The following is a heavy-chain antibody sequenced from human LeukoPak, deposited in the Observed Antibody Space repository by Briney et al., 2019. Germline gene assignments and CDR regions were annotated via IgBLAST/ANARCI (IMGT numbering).Heavy chain of an antibody. CDR2: INPSGGST. CDR1: VYTFTSYY. D-gene: IGHD3-22*01. V-gene: IGHV1-46*01. Sequence: ASVTVSFKASVYTFTSYYMHWVRQAPGQGLEWMGIINPSGGSTSYAQKFQGRVTMTRDTSTSTVYMELSSLRSEDTAVYYCARAPMIHRRYFDYWGQGTLVTVSS. J-gene: IGHJ4*02. CDR3: ARAPMIHRRYFDY.